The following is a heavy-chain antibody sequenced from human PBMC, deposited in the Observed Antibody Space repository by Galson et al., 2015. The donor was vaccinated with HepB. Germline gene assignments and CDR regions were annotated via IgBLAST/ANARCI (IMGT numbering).Heavy chain of an antibody. CDR1: GGSFSGYY. J-gene: IGHJ4*02. D-gene: IGHD3-10*01. V-gene: IGHV4-34*01. CDR3: ARDTLGLWFGEGRSDY. CDR2: INHSGST. Sequence: SETLSLTCAVYGGSFSGYYWSWIRQPPGKGLEWIGEINHSGSTYYNPSLKSRVTISVDTSKNQFSLKLSSVTAADTTVYYCARDTLGLWFGEGRSDYWGQGTLVTVSS.